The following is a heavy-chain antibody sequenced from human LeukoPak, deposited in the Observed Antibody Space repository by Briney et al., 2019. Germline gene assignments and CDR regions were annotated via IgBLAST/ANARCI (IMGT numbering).Heavy chain of an antibody. CDR1: GGSISSSSYY. J-gene: IGHJ1*01. D-gene: IGHD1-26*01. CDR2: IYDSGST. CDR3: ARVVGELLGLGYFQH. Sequence: SETLSLTCTVSGGSISSSSYYWGWIRQPPGKGLEWIGSIYDSGSTYYNPSLKSRVTTSVHTSKNQFSLKLSSVTTADTAVYYCARVVGELLGLGYFQHWGQGTLVTVSS. V-gene: IGHV4-39*07.